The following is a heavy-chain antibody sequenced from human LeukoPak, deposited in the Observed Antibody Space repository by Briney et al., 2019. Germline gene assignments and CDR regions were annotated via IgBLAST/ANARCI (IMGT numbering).Heavy chain of an antibody. D-gene: IGHD3-22*01. CDR3: ARAGRHYYDSSGYYTYYFDY. V-gene: IGHV1-8*02. Sequence: ASVKVSCKASGGTFSNYAINWVRQATGQGLEWMGWMNPNSGNTGYAQKFQGRVTMTRNTSISIAYMELSSLRSEDTAVYYCARAGRHYYDSSGYYTYYFDYWGQGTLVTVSS. CDR2: MNPNSGNT. J-gene: IGHJ4*02. CDR1: GGTFSNYA.